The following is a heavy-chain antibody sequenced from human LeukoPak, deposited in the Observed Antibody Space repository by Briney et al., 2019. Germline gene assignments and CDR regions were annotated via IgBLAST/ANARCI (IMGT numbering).Heavy chain of an antibody. D-gene: IGHD3-10*01. CDR1: GFTFSNYV. Sequence: GGSLRLSCAASGFTFSNYVMNWVRQGPGKGLEWVTFIQKDGGRKFYADSVKGRFTISRDNSKNTLYLQMNSLRAEDTAVYYCARVAPRSFLAFDAFDIWGQGTMVTVSS. V-gene: IGHV3-30*02. CDR2: IQKDGGRK. CDR3: ARVAPRSFLAFDAFDI. J-gene: IGHJ3*02.